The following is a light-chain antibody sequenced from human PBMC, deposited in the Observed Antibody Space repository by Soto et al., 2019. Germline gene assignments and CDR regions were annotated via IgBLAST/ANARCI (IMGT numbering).Light chain of an antibody. CDR1: SSNNGAGYD. CDR2: DNN. V-gene: IGLV1-40*01. J-gene: IGLJ1*01. CDR3: QSYDSSLSGYV. Sequence: QSVLTQPPSLSGAPGQRVTISCTGSSSNNGAGYDVHWYQQLPGTAPKLLIYDNNNRPSGVPDRFSGSKSGTSASLAITGLQAEDEADYYCQSYDSSLSGYVFGPGTKLTVL.